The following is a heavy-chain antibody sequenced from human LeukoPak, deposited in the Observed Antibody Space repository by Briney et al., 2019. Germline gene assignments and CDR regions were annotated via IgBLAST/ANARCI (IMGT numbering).Heavy chain of an antibody. V-gene: IGHV4-34*01. CDR1: GGSISSYY. CDR3: ARGYYERSLTA. CDR2: INHSGST. Sequence: PSETLSLTCTVSGGSISSYYWSWIRQPPGKGLEWIGEINHSGSTNYNPSLKSRVTISVDTSKNQFSLKLSSVTAADTAVYYCARGYYERSLTAWGQGTLVTVSS. J-gene: IGHJ5*02. D-gene: IGHD3-22*01.